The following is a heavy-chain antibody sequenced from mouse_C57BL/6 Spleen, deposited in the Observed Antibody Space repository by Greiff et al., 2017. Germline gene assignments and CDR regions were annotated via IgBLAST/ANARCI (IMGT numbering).Heavy chain of an antibody. CDR2: IDPSDSYT. D-gene: IGHD6-5*01. Sequence: VQLQQPGAELVRPGTSVKLSCKASGYTFTSYWMHWVKQRPGQGLEWIGVIDPSDSYTNYNQKFKGKATLTVDTSSSTAYMQLSSLTSEDSAVYYCARSPYASGYAMDYWGQGTSVTVSS. CDR1: GYTFTSYW. J-gene: IGHJ4*01. CDR3: ARSPYASGYAMDY. V-gene: IGHV1-59*01.